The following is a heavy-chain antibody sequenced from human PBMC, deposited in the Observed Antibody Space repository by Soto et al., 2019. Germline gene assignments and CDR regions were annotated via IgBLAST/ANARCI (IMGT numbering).Heavy chain of an antibody. D-gene: IGHD2-2*01. CDR2: IKSKTDGGTT. CDR1: GFTFSNAW. J-gene: IGHJ4*02. CDR3: TTGIVVVPAALFSRGAAAGNLDY. V-gene: IGHV3-15*07. Sequence: GGSLRLSCAASGFTFSNAWMNWVRQAPGKGLEWVGRIKSKTDGGTTDYAAPVKGRFTISRDDSKNTLYLQMNSLKTEDTAVYYCTTGIVVVPAALFSRGAAAGNLDYWGQGTLVTVSS.